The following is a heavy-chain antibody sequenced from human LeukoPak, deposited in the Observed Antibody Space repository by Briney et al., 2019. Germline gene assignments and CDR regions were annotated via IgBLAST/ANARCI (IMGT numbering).Heavy chain of an antibody. Sequence: GGSLRLSCAASEFTFSSYSMNWVRQAPGKGLEWVSYITNSGNSKSYADSVKGRFTISRDNTKNSLYLQMNGLRAEDTAVYYCARERGGLWSYYFDYWGQGTLVTVSS. V-gene: IGHV3-48*01. CDR1: EFTFSSYS. J-gene: IGHJ4*02. CDR3: ARERGGLWSYYFDY. D-gene: IGHD5-18*01. CDR2: ITNSGNSK.